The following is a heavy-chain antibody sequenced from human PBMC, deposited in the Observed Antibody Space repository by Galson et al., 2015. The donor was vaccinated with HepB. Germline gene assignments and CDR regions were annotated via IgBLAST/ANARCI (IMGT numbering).Heavy chain of an antibody. Sequence: SLRLSCAASGFTLSNAWMTWVRQAPGKGLEWVGRIKSKSDGGTTEYAAPVKGRFTISRDDSKNTLSLQMNSLKTEDTAVYYCSTVQHLVSYDAFDIWGQGTMVTVSS. D-gene: IGHD6-6*01. CDR3: STVQHLVSYDAFDI. CDR2: IKSKSDGGTT. J-gene: IGHJ3*02. V-gene: IGHV3-15*01. CDR1: GFTLSNAW.